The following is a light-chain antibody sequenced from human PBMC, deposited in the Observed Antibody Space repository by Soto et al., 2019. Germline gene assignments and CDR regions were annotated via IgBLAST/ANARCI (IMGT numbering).Light chain of an antibody. CDR3: QQCTHSPRT. Sequence: VMPLPHLSLPVPLGRPASISCRSSQSLANSSGNTYLNWYQQKPGQAPRRLIYKASNRDTGVPDRFSGSGSGTEFTLKISSLEAEDVAAYYCQQCTHSPRTFGQGTKVDIK. CDR2: KAS. V-gene: IGKV2-30*01. J-gene: IGKJ1*01. CDR1: QSLANSSGNTY.